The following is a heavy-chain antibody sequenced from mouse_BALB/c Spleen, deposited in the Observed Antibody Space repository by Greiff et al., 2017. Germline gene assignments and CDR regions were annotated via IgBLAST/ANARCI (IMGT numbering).Heavy chain of an antibody. CDR1: GYAFSSSW. CDR2: IYPGDGDT. CDR3: AREGAGTGYAMDY. Sequence: QVQLQQSGPELVKPGASVKISCKASGYAFSSSWMNWVKQRPGQGLEWIGRIYPGDGDTNYNGKFKGKATLTADKSSSTAYMQLSSLTSVDSAVYFCAREGAGTGYAMDYWGQGASVTVSS. J-gene: IGHJ4*01. V-gene: IGHV1-82*01. D-gene: IGHD4-1*01.